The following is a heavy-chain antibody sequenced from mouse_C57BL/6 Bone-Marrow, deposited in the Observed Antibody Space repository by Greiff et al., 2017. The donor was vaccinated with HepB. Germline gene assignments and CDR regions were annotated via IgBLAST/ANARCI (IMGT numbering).Heavy chain of an antibody. CDR3: ARDYDEGDY. J-gene: IGHJ2*01. CDR2: INPNNGGT. V-gene: IGHV1-22*01. CDR1: GYTFTDYN. Sequence: VQLKESGPELVKPGASVKMSCKASGYTFTDYNMHWVKQSHGKSLEWIGYINPNNGGTSYNQKFKGKATLTVNKSSSTAYMELRSLTSEDSAVYYCARDYDEGDYWGQGTTLTVSS. D-gene: IGHD2-4*01.